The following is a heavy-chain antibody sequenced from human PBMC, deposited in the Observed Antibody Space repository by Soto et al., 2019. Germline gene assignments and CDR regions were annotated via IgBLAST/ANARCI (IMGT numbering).Heavy chain of an antibody. CDR3: AKEMYPRTVLDSSSPWGDY. Sequence: GGSLRLSCTASGITFDTYGMHWVRQTPGKGLEWVAVVSYDGSHKYYGDSVKGRFTISRDDAKNTVYLQMDSLGVEDTAVYYCAKEMYPRTVLDSSSPWGDYWGQGTLVTVSS. D-gene: IGHD6-6*01. CDR2: VSYDGSHK. CDR1: GITFDTYG. V-gene: IGHV3-30*18. J-gene: IGHJ4*02.